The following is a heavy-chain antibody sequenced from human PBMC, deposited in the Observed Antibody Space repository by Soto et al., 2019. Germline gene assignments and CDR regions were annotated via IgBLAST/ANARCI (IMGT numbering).Heavy chain of an antibody. J-gene: IGHJ6*02. V-gene: IGHV1-18*01. CDR2: ISAYNGNT. Sequence: ASVKVSCKASGYTFTSYGISWVRQAPGQGLEWMGWISAYNGNTNYAQTLQGRVTMTTDTSKSTAYMERRSLRSDDTAVYYCARHIVVVPAANYYYYYGMDVGGQGTTVTVSS. D-gene: IGHD2-2*01. CDR1: GYTFTSYG. CDR3: ARHIVVVPAANYYYYYGMDV.